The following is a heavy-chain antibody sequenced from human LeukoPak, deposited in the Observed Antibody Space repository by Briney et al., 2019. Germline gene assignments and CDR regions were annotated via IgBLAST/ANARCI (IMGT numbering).Heavy chain of an antibody. V-gene: IGHV3-23*01. CDR1: GCTFNNFA. CDR2: MCDNGGDT. CDR3: GRDWKLDY. J-gene: IGHJ4*02. Sequence: GALRLSCAASGCTFNNFAMSGVRQAPGKGREWVSAMCDNGGDTKYAASVKGRFTIYRDNSRNTLYLQMNSLRVEDTAMYYCGRDWKLDYWGQGTLVTVSS. D-gene: IGHD1-1*01.